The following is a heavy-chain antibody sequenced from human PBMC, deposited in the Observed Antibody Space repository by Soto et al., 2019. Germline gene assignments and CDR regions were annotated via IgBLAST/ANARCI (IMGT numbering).Heavy chain of an antibody. D-gene: IGHD1-26*01. CDR2: ISGSGGST. J-gene: IGHJ4*02. CDR3: AKARGATGPFDY. Sequence: VQLVQSGAEVKKPGSSVKVSFKASGGTFSSYAISWVRQAPGQGLEWVSAISGSGGSTYYADSVKGRFTISRDNSKNTLYLQMNSLRAEDTAVYYCAKARGATGPFDYWGQGTLVTVSS. CDR1: GGTFSSYA. V-gene: IGHV3-23*04.